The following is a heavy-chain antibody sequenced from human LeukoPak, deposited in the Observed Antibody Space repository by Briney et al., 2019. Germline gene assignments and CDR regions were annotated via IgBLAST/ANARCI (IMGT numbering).Heavy chain of an antibody. CDR1: GGSISSGDYY. V-gene: IGHV4-30-4*08. D-gene: IGHD5-18*01. CDR2: IYYSGST. Sequence: SQTLSLTCTVSGGSISSGDYYWSWIRQPPGKGLERIGYIYYSGSTYYNPSLKSRVTISVDTSKNQFSLKLSSVTAADTAVYYCARADTAMVHFDYWGQGTLVTVSS. J-gene: IGHJ4*02. CDR3: ARADTAMVHFDY.